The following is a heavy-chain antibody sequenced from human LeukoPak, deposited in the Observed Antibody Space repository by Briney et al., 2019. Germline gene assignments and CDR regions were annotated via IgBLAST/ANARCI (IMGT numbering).Heavy chain of an antibody. D-gene: IGHD3-16*02. CDR1: GGTFSSYA. V-gene: IGHV1-69*05. Sequence: GASVKVSCKASGGTFSSYAISWVRQAPGQGLEWIGRIIPIFGTANYAQKFQGRVTITTDESTSTAYMELSSLRSEDTAVYYCARLTVWGSYRYDPWGQGTLVTVSS. CDR3: ARLTVWGSYRYDP. J-gene: IGHJ5*02. CDR2: IIPIFGTA.